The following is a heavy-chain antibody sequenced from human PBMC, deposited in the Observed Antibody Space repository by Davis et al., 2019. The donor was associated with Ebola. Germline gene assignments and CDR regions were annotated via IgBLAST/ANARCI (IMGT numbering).Heavy chain of an antibody. CDR1: GFTFSSYS. D-gene: IGHD2-2*01. CDR2: ISSSSSTI. V-gene: IGHV3-48*04. Sequence: PGGSLRLSCAASGFTFSSYSMNWVRQAPGKGLEWVSYISSSSSTIYYADSVKGRFTISRDNAKNSLYLQMNSLRAEDTAVYYCARVEGYCSSTSCYAGAFDIWGQGTMVTVSS. CDR3: ARVEGYCSSTSCYAGAFDI. J-gene: IGHJ3*02.